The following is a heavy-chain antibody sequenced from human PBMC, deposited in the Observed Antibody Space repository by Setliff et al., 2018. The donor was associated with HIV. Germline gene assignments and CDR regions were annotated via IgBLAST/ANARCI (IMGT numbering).Heavy chain of an antibody. V-gene: IGHV2-70*11. J-gene: IGHJ4*02. CDR1: GFSLTTRGMC. D-gene: IGHD6-6*01. CDR2: IDWDDDK. Sequence: SGPTLVNPTQTLTLTCTFSGFSLTTRGMCVSWLRQPPGKALEWLARIDWDDDKHYRTSLKTRLTISKDTSKNQVVLTMTNMDPVDTATYYCVRAPGAYSSSFYLDYWGQGTLVTVSS. CDR3: VRAPGAYSSSFYLDY.